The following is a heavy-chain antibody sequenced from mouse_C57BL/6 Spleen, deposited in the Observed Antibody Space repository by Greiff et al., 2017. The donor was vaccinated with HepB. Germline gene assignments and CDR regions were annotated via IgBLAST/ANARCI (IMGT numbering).Heavy chain of an antibody. D-gene: IGHD5-2*01. V-gene: IGHV1-55*01. CDR3: ARCEYEYFDV. J-gene: IGHJ1*03. CDR2: IYPGSGST. CDR1: GYTFTSYW. Sequence: QVQLQQSGAELVKPGASVKMSCKASGYTFTSYWITWVKQRPGQGLEWIGDIYPGSGSTNYNEKFKSKATLTVDTSSSTAYMQLSSLTSEDSAVYYCARCEYEYFDVWGTGTTVTVSS.